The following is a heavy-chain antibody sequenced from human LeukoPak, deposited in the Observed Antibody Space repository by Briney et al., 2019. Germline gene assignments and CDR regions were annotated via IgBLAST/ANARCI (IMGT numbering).Heavy chain of an antibody. CDR1: GDSLTYFY. V-gene: IGHV4-4*07. Sequence: SETLSLTCSVSGDSLTYFYWSWIRQAAGKGLEWIGRISSSGSTDYNASLKSRVTMSVDTSKNQLSLKVISVPAADTAIYYCARDWGYYSFDSWGQGTQVTVSS. CDR3: ARDWGYYSFDS. J-gene: IGHJ4*02. D-gene: IGHD3-3*01. CDR2: ISSSGST.